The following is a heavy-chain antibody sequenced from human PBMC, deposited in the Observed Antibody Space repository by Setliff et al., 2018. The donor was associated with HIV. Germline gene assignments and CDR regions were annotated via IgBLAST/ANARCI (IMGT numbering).Heavy chain of an antibody. CDR3: ARRGDSSGYYDAFDV. CDR1: GGSISSDNW. CDR2: INHSGST. Sequence: SETLSLTCAVSGGSISSDNWWTWVRQPPGKGLEWIGEINHSGSTNYNPSLKSRVTISVDKSKNQFSLKLNSVTAADTAMYYCARRGDSSGYYDAFDVWGQGTKVTVSS. J-gene: IGHJ3*01. D-gene: IGHD3-22*01. V-gene: IGHV4-4*02.